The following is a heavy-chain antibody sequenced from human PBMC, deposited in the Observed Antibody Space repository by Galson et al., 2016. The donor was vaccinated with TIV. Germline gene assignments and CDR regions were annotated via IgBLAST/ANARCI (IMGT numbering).Heavy chain of an antibody. D-gene: IGHD6-6*01. V-gene: IGHV5-51*01. J-gene: IGHJ6*02. CDR1: GSSFTNYW. CDR3: ARQIAAARPRKSYYSYYNMDV. CDR2: IYPDDSDT. Sequence: QSGAEVKKPGESLKISCKGSGSSFTNYWIAWVRQMPGKGLEWMGIIYPDDSDTRYSPSFQGQVTISAKKSIGTATLQWSSLKASDTAIYYCARQIAAARPRKSYYSYYNMDVWGQGTTVTVSS.